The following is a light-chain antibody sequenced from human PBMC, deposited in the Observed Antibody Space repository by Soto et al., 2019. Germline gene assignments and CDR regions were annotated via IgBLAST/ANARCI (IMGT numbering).Light chain of an antibody. Sequence: QSVLTQPPSASGSPGQSVTISCAGTSSDVGGYNYVSWYQQYPGKVPKLMIYEVSERPSGVPDRFSGSKSRNTAFLTVSGLQAEDEADYYCLSYADTAYVFGTGTKLTVL. J-gene: IGLJ1*01. CDR2: EVS. CDR3: LSYADTAYV. V-gene: IGLV2-8*01. CDR1: SSDVGGYNY.